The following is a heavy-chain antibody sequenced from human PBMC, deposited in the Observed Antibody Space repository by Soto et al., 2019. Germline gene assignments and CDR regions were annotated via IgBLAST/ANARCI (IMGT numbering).Heavy chain of an antibody. V-gene: IGHV3-23*04. Sequence: EVHLVQSGGGLVQPGESLSLSCVASGFTFNDYATHWVRQTPGKGLEWVAAISNRGSSAYYADSVKGRFTISRDRSTKTLSLHMHTLRVEDTAVYFCAKAFCDAATCFPCESWGQGTPVAVSP. J-gene: IGHJ4*02. CDR1: GFTFNDYA. CDR3: AKAFCDAATCFPCES. D-gene: IGHD2-21*01. CDR2: ISNRGSSA.